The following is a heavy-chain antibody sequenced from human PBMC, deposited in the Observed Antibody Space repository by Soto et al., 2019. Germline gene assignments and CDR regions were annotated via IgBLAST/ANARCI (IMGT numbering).Heavy chain of an antibody. CDR2: ISAHNGKE. J-gene: IGHJ6*02. CDR3: ARGAPDIVAPDKLPDGMDV. Sequence: QVQLVQSGAEVKKPGASVKVSCKASGYDFTLYGMSWVRQAPGQGLEWMGRISAHNGKEESAERFQGRLTMTVDPSTSTVYMELRSLRVDDTAVYYCARGAPDIVAPDKLPDGMDVWGQGTAVTVSS. D-gene: IGHD5-12*01. CDR1: GYDFTLYG. V-gene: IGHV1-18*04.